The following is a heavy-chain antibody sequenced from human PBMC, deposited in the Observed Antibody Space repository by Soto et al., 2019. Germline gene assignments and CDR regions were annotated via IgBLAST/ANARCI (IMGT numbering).Heavy chain of an antibody. D-gene: IGHD2-15*01. CDR2: IFYSGSP. J-gene: IGHJ5*02. CDR3: ARRVALKWFDP. V-gene: IGHV4-61*08. CDR1: GGSISSGGYY. Sequence: SETLSLTCTVSGGSISSGGYYWSWIRQHPGKGLEWIGYIFYSGSPSYNPSLRSRVTISVDTSKNQFSLKLYSVTAADTAVYYCARRVALKWFDPWGQGTLVTVSS.